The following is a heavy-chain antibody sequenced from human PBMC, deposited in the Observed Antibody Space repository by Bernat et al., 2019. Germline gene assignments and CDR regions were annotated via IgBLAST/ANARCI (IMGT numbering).Heavy chain of an antibody. CDR1: GGSISSGGYY. D-gene: IGHD1-26*01. CDR3: ARDGGYSGTYFPFDY. Sequence: QVQLQESGPGLVKPSQTLSLTCTVSGGSISSGGYYWSWIRQHPGKGLEWIGYIYYSGSTYYNPFLRSRATISVDTSKNQVSLRLSSVTAADTAVYYCARDGGYSGTYFPFDYWGQGTLVTVSS. J-gene: IGHJ4*02. V-gene: IGHV4-31*03. CDR2: IYYSGST.